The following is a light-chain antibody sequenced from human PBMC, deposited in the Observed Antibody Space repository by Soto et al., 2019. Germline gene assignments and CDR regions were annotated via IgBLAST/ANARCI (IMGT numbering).Light chain of an antibody. CDR3: CSFAGSLTYV. J-gene: IGLJ1*01. CDR1: SSDVGGYNY. Sequence: QSALTQPLSVSGSPVQSVTISCTGTSSDVGGYNYVSWYQQHPGRAPKLMIYDVTKRPSGVPDRFSGSKSGNTASLTISGLQAEDEADYYCCSFAGSLTYVFGTGTKVTVL. V-gene: IGLV2-11*01. CDR2: DVT.